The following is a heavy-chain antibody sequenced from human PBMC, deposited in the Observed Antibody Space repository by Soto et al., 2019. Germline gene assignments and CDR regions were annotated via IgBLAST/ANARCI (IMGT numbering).Heavy chain of an antibody. CDR2: ISEHGTI. CDR1: GFTFSSHE. D-gene: IGHD3-22*01. Sequence: EVQLVESGGGLVQPGGSLRLSCIASGFTFSSHEMNWVRQAPGKGLEWVSHISEHGTIYNADSVKGRFSISRDNAKNSLYLQMNSLRDEDTAVYYCARSSGSYRPFDYWGQGILVTVSS. CDR3: ARSSGSYRPFDY. J-gene: IGHJ4*02. V-gene: IGHV3-48*03.